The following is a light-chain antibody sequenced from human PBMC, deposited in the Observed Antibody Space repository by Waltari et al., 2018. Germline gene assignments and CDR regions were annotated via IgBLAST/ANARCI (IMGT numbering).Light chain of an antibody. J-gene: IGKJ2*04. CDR1: RTINTY. V-gene: IGKV1-39*01. Sequence: DIQMPQSPSSLAASIGDRVTITCRASRTINTYLSWYQQKVGKAPALLVYGSFNLQSGVPSRFSGHGSGTEFTLTISSLQPEDFATYFCLQTYTAPGSFGQGTKLEI. CDR2: GSF. CDR3: LQTYTAPGS.